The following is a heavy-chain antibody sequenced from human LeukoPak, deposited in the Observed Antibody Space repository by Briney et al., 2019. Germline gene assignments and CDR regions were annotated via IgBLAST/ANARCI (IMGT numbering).Heavy chain of an antibody. CDR2: IYYSGST. J-gene: IGHJ4*02. CDR3: ARVRDGYNPYYFDY. D-gene: IGHD5-24*01. CDR1: GGSISSYY. Sequence: SETLSLTRTVPGGSISSYYWSWIRQPPGKGLEWIGYIYYSGSTNYNPSLKSRVTISVDTSKNQFSLKLSSVTAADTAVYYCARVRDGYNPYYFDYWGQGTLVTVSS. V-gene: IGHV4-59*01.